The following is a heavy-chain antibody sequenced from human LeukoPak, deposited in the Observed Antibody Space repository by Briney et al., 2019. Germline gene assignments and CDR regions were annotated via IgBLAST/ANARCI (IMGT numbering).Heavy chain of an antibody. Sequence: SETLSLTCTVSGGSISSYYWSWIRQPAGKGLEWIGRIYTSGSTNYNPSLKSRVTMSVDTSKNQFSLKLGSVTAADTAVYYCARLGRGYSYGLVYYYYYMDVWGKGTTVTISS. CDR1: GGSISSYY. J-gene: IGHJ6*03. D-gene: IGHD5-18*01. V-gene: IGHV4-4*07. CDR3: ARLGRGYSYGLVYYYYYMDV. CDR2: IYTSGST.